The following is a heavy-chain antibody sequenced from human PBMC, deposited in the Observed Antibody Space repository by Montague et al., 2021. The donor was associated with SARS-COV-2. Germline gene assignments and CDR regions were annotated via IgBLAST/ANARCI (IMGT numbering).Heavy chain of an antibody. CDR3: AHRRLHTGSFDY. Sequence: PALVKPTQTLTLTCTFSGFSLSTSGVGVGWIRQPPGKALEWLALIYWDDDKRYSPPLKSRLTITKGTSKNQVVLTVTNMDPVDTATYHCAHRRLHTGSFDYWGQGTLVTVSS. CDR2: IYWDDDK. V-gene: IGHV2-5*02. J-gene: IGHJ4*02. CDR1: GFSLSTSGVG. D-gene: IGHD1-26*01.